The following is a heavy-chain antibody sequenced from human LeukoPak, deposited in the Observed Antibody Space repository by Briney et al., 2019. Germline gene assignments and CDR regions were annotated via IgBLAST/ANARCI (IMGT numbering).Heavy chain of an antibody. V-gene: IGHV3-23*01. CDR3: AKDYSGFNY. CDR2: ISGSGSST. J-gene: IGHJ4*02. Sequence: GGSLRLSCVASGFTFSRQAMTWVRQAPGKGLEWVSSISGSGSSTYHADSVKGRFTISRDNSKNTLYLQMNSLRAEDTAIYYCAKDYSGFNYWGQGTLVTVSS. CDR1: GFTFSRQA. D-gene: IGHD4-11*01.